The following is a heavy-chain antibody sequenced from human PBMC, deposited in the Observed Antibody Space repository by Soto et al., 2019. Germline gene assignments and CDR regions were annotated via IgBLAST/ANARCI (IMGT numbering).Heavy chain of an antibody. D-gene: IGHD2-21*02. CDR3: ASLVVTAHNWFDP. J-gene: IGHJ5*02. Sequence: SETLSLTCTVSGGSISSRSYYWGWIRQPPGKGLEWIGSIYYIDTTYYNPSLKSRVTISVDTSKNQFSLKLSSVTAADTAVYYCASLVVTAHNWFDPWGQGTLVTVSS. CDR2: IYYIDTT. V-gene: IGHV4-39*07. CDR1: GGSISSRSYY.